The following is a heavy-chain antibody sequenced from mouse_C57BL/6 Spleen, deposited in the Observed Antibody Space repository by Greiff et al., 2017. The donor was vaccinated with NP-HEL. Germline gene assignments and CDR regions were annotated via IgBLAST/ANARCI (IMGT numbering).Heavy chain of an antibody. D-gene: IGHD1-1*01. V-gene: IGHV1-15*01. Sequence: VKLQESGAELVRPGASVTLSCKASGYTFTDYEMHWVKQTPVHGLEWIGAIDPETGGTAYNQKFKGKAILTADKSSSTAYMELRSLTSEDSAVYYCTRSHYYGSSLYYAMDYWGQGTSVTVSS. CDR1: GYTFTDYE. CDR3: TRSHYYGSSLYYAMDY. J-gene: IGHJ4*01. CDR2: IDPETGGT.